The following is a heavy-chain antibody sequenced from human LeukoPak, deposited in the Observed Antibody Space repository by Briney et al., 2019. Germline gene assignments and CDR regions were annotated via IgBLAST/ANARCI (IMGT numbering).Heavy chain of an antibody. V-gene: IGHV3-30*18. CDR1: GFTFSNYA. Sequence: GGSLRLSCAASGFTFSNYAMPWVRQAPGKGLEWVAVISYDGSNKYYADSVKGRLAISRDNSKNTLYLQMNSLRAEDTAVYYCTKANQTTQRGYFDYWGQGNLVTVSS. D-gene: IGHD1/OR15-1a*01. CDR3: TKANQTTQRGYFDY. J-gene: IGHJ4*02. CDR2: ISYDGSNK.